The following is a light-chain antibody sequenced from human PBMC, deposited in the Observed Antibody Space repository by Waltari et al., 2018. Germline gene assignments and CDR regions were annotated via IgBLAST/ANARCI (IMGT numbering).Light chain of an antibody. CDR1: AGAVTSGPY. V-gene: IGLV7-46*01. J-gene: IGLJ3*02. CDR3: LISYSGVGV. Sequence: QAVVTQEPSLTVSPGGTVTLTCGSSAGAVTSGPYPYWFQQKPGQTPRTLIYDTSNQPSWNPARLSGSLPGGKAALTLSGAQPEDEAEYYCLISYSGVGVFGGGTKLTVL. CDR2: DTS.